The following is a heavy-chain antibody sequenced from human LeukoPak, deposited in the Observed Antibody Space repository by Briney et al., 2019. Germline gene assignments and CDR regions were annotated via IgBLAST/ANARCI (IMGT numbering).Heavy chain of an antibody. V-gene: IGHV1-18*01. CDR2: FSAYSGDT. J-gene: IGHJ6*02. CDR3: ARVWYDSGNHLYFYYGLDV. CDR1: GYTFTTYG. D-gene: IGHD3-22*01. Sequence: GASVKVSCKASGYTFTTYGITWVRQAPGQGLEWMGWFSAYSGDTDYAQSLQGRVTMTTDTSTSTAYMGLTTLRSDDTAVYYCARVWYDSGNHLYFYYGLDVWGQGTTVTVSS.